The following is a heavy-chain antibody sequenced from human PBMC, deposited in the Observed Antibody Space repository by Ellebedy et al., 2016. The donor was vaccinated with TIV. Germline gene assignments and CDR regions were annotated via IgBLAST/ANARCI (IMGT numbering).Heavy chain of an antibody. CDR3: GRAIGSGSCY. CDR2: IKQEGSEK. D-gene: IGHD3-10*01. CDR1: GFSLSSYW. V-gene: IGHV3-7*01. Sequence: GESLKISCAASGFSLSSYWMHWVRQAPGKGLEWVANIKQEGSEKYYVESVKGRFTISSDKAKNLLYLQMNSLRAEDTAVYFCGRAIGSGSCYWGQGTLVTVSS. J-gene: IGHJ4*02.